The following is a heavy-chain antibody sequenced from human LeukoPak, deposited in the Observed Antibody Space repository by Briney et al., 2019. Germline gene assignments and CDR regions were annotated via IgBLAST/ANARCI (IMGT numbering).Heavy chain of an antibody. CDR3: ASTYCSGGSCDYDALDI. V-gene: IGHV4-59*01. J-gene: IGHJ3*02. D-gene: IGHD2-15*01. CDR1: GGSISSYY. Sequence: PSETLSLTCTVSGGSISSYYWSWIRQPPGKGLEWIGYIYYSGSTNYNPSLKSRVTISVDTSKNQFSLKLSSVTAADTAVYYCASTYCSGGSCDYDALDIWGQGTMVTVSS. CDR2: IYYSGST.